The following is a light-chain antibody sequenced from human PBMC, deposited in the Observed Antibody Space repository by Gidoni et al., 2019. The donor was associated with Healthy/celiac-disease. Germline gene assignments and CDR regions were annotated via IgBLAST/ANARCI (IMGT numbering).Light chain of an antibody. CDR3: QQYNSYPVT. Sequence: DRVTITCRASQSISSWLAWYQQKPGKAPKLLIYKASSLESGVPSRFSGSGSGTEFTLTISSLQPDDFATYYCQQYNSYPVTFGQGTKVEIK. J-gene: IGKJ1*01. CDR2: KAS. CDR1: QSISSW. V-gene: IGKV1-5*03.